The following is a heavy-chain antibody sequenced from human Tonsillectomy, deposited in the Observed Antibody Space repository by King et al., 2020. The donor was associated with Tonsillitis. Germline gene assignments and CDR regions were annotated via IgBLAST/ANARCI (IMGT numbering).Heavy chain of an antibody. J-gene: IGHJ6*02. Sequence: QLVQSGGGVVQPGRSLRLSCAASGFTFSSYAMHWVRQAPGKGLEWGAVISYDGSNKYYADSVKGRFTISRDNSKNTLYLQMNSLRAEDTAVYYCARDLRSDLYGMDVWGQGTPVTVPS. CDR3: ARDLRSDLYGMDV. CDR2: ISYDGSNK. D-gene: IGHD3-3*01. V-gene: IGHV3-30-3*01. CDR1: GFTFSSYA.